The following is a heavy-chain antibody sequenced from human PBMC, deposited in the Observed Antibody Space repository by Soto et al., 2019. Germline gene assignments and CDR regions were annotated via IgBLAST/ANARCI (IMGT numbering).Heavy chain of an antibody. V-gene: IGHV3-30*18. Sequence: GGSLRLSCAASGFTFSSYGMHWVRQAPGKGLEWVAVISYDGSNKYYADSVKGRFTISRDNSKNTLYLQMNSLRAEDTAVYYCAKDFSGYYYYYGMDVWGQGTTVTVSS. D-gene: IGHD5-12*01. CDR2: ISYDGSNK. CDR3: AKDFSGYYYYYGMDV. CDR1: GFTFSSYG. J-gene: IGHJ6*02.